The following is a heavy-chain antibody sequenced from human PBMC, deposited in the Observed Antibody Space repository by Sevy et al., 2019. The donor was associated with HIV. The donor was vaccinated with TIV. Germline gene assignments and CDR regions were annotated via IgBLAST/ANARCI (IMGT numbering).Heavy chain of an antibody. Sequence: GGSLRLSCAASGFTFSSYAMHWVRQAPGKGLEWVAVISYDGSNKYYADSVKGRFTISRDNSKNTRYLQMNSLGAEDTAVYYCARDPPRIVGATTGGYWGQGTLVTVSS. CDR3: ARDPPRIVGATTGGY. D-gene: IGHD1-26*01. J-gene: IGHJ4*02. CDR2: ISYDGSNK. CDR1: GFTFSSYA. V-gene: IGHV3-30-3*01.